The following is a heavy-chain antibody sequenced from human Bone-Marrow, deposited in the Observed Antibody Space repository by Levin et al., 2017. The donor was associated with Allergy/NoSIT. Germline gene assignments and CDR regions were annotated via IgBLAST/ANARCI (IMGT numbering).Heavy chain of an antibody. CDR1: GFTFSSYA. CDR3: ARDQPTVTTLYYYYMDV. D-gene: IGHD4-17*01. J-gene: IGHJ6*03. Sequence: PGGSLRLSCAASGFTFSSYAMHWVRQAPGKGLEWVAVISYDGSNKYYADSVKGRFTISRDNSKNTLYLQMNSLRAEDTAVYYCARDQPTVTTLYYYYMDVWGKGTTVTVSS. CDR2: ISYDGSNK. V-gene: IGHV3-30-3*01.